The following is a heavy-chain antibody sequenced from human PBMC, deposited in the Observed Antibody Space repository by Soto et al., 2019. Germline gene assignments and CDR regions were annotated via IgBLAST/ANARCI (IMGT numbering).Heavy chain of an antibody. V-gene: IGHV1-3*04. Sequence: QVQLVQSGAEVKKPGASVKISCKASGYPFIYYAIHWVRQAPGQRLEWVGWINIGNGNTQYSQKFQGRVTITTDTSACTAYMELRSLTSEDTAVYYCAREPLCGGKCYDNYFDPWGQGTLVTVSS. CDR1: GYPFIYYA. D-gene: IGHD2-15*01. CDR3: AREPLCGGKCYDNYFDP. J-gene: IGHJ5*02. CDR2: INIGNGNT.